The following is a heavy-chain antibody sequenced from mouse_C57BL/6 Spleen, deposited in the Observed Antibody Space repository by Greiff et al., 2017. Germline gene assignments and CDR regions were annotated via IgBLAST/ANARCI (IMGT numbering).Heavy chain of an antibody. V-gene: IGHV5-17*01. D-gene: IGHD1-1*01. Sequence: EVQVVESGGGLVKPGGSLKLSCAASGFTFSDYGMHWVRQAPEEGLEWVAYISSGSCTIYYADTVKGRFTISRENAKNTLFLQMTSLRSEDTAMYYCARPSVATPFDYWGQGTTLTVSS. J-gene: IGHJ2*01. CDR2: ISSGSCTI. CDR1: GFTFSDYG. CDR3: ARPSVATPFDY.